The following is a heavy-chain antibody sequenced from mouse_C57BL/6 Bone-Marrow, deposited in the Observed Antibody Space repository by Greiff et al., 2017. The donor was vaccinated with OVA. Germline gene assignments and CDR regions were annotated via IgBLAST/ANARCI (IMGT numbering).Heavy chain of an antibody. V-gene: IGHV5-6*02. J-gene: IGHJ3*01. CDR2: ISSGGSYT. CDR1: GFTFSSYG. D-gene: IGHD2-4*01. CDR3: ARQGDYRAY. Sequence: EVMLVESGGDLVKPGGSLKLSCAASGFTFSSYGMSWVRQTPDKRLEWVATISSGGSYTYYPDSVKGRFTISRDNAKNTLYLQMSSLKSEDTAMYYCARQGDYRAYWGQGTLVTVSA.